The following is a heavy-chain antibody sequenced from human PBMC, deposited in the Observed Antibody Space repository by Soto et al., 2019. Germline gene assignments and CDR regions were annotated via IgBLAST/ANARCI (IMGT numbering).Heavy chain of an antibody. J-gene: IGHJ6*02. CDR1: GLTFRSYW. V-gene: IGHV3-30*18. D-gene: IGHD4-17*01. CDR2: ISYDGSNK. CDR3: AKDRSSTVPLGMDV. Sequence: GGSLRLSCAASGLTFRSYWMHWVRQAPGKGLEWVAVISYDGSNKYYADSVKGRFTISRDNSKNTLYLQMNSLRAEDTAVYYCAKDRSSTVPLGMDVWGQGTTVTVSS.